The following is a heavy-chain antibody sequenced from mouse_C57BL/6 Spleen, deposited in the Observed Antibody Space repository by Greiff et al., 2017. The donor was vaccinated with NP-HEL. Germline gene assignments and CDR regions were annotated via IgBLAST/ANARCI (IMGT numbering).Heavy chain of an antibody. CDR2: ISYDGSH. CDR3: AGYTTFGNAFDY. V-gene: IGHV3-6*01. Sequence: EVQLQQSGPGLVKPSQSLSLTCSVTGYSITSCYYWNWIRPFPGNKLEWMGYISYDGSHNYNPSLKNRITFTRDKSKNQLFLKLNAVTTEDTAKYYGAGYTTFGNAFDYWGQGTTLTVSS. D-gene: IGHD1-1*01. J-gene: IGHJ2*01. CDR1: GYSITSCYY.